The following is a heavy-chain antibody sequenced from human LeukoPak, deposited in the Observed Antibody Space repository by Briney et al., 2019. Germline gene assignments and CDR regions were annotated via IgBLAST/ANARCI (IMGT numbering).Heavy chain of an antibody. J-gene: IGHJ1*01. D-gene: IGHD3-22*01. Sequence: GGSLRLSCAASGFTFSSYAMSRVRQAPGKALKWFSAISGSGGSTYYADSVQGRFTISRDNSKNKLYLQMNSLRADDTAVYYCASRITMIVVVISDDAEYFQHWGQGTLVTVSS. CDR2: ISGSGGST. CDR3: ASRITMIVVVISDDAEYFQH. V-gene: IGHV3-23*01. CDR1: GFTFSSYA.